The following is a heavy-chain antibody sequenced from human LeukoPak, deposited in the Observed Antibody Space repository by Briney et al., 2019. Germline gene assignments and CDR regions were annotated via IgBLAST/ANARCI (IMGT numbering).Heavy chain of an antibody. CDR1: GFTLSSYA. CDR2: IHPDGSEK. CDR3: ASERPSSSWYDF. J-gene: IGHJ5*01. V-gene: IGHV3-7*01. Sequence: GGSLRLSCAASGFTLSSYAMSWVRQAPGKGLEWVANIHPDGSEKYYVGSVRGRFTISRDNAKNSLYLQMNSLRAEDTAVYYCASERPSSSWYDFWGQGTLVTVSS. D-gene: IGHD6-13*01.